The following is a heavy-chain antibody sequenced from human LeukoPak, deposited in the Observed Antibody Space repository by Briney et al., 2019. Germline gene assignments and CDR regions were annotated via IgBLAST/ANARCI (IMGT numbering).Heavy chain of an antibody. Sequence: GGSLRLSCAASGFTFSSYAMSWVRQAPGKGLEWVSAISGSGGSTYYADSVKGRFTISRDNSKNTLYLQMNSLRAEDTAVYYCAKDRRSSIAVAGPDDAFDIWGQGTMVTVS. CDR1: GFTFSSYA. V-gene: IGHV3-23*01. CDR3: AKDRRSSIAVAGPDDAFDI. D-gene: IGHD6-19*01. CDR2: ISGSGGST. J-gene: IGHJ3*02.